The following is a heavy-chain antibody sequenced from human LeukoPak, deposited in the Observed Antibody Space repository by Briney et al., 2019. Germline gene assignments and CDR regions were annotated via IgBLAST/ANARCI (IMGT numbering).Heavy chain of an antibody. CDR3: ARGAYYYDSSGYRDY. Sequence: GGSLSLSCAASGFTFSSYEMNWVRQAPGKGLEWVSYISSSGSTIYYADSVKGRFTISRDNAKNSLYLQMNSLRAEDTAVYYCARGAYYYDSSGYRDYWGQGTLVTVSS. CDR2: ISSSGSTI. V-gene: IGHV3-48*03. CDR1: GFTFSSYE. J-gene: IGHJ4*02. D-gene: IGHD3-22*01.